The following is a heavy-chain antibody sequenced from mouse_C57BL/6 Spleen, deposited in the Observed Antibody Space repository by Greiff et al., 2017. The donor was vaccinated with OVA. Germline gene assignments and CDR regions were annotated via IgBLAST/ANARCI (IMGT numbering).Heavy chain of an antibody. CDR3: TRIDSSGYGYFDV. J-gene: IGHJ1*03. Sequence: EVKLVESGEGLVKPGGSLKLSCAASGFTFSSYAMSWVRQTPEKRLEWVAYISSGGDYIYYADTVKGRFTISRDNARNTLYLQMSSLKSEDTAMYYCTRIDSSGYGYFDVWGTVTTVTVSS. D-gene: IGHD3-2*02. CDR2: ISSGGDYI. CDR1: GFTFSSYA. V-gene: IGHV5-9-1*02.